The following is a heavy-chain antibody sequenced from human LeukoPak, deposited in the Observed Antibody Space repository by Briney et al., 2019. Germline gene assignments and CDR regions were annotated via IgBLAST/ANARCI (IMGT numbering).Heavy chain of an antibody. CDR1: GFSFSTYG. CDR3: AGDTPPGGGYYFDY. Sequence: GGSLGLSCAASGFSFSTYGMHWVRQAPGKGLEWVALIWNAGTNTYYADSVKGRFTISRDNSKNTLYLQMNSLRTEDTAVYYCAGDTPPGGGYYFDYWGQGTLVIVSS. J-gene: IGHJ4*02. D-gene: IGHD3-16*01. V-gene: IGHV3-33*01. CDR2: IWNAGTNT.